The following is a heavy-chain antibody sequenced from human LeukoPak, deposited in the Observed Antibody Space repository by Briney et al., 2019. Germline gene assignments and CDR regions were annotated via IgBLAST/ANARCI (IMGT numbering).Heavy chain of an antibody. CDR2: INSDGTFT. CDR1: GFTFSSSW. Sequence: GGSLRLSCVASGFTFSSSWMHWVRQVPEKGLTWVSRINSDGTFTSYADFVKGRFTISRDNSKNTLYLQMNSLRAEDTAVYYCAKATGIVAAGPVDYWGQGTLVTVSS. CDR3: AKATGIVAAGPVDY. J-gene: IGHJ4*02. D-gene: IGHD6-13*01. V-gene: IGHV3-74*01.